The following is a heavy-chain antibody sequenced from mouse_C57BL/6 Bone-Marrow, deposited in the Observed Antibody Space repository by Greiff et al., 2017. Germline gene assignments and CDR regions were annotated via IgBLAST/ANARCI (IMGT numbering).Heavy chain of an antibody. V-gene: IGHV1-72*01. CDR1: GYTFTSYW. J-gene: IGHJ3*01. CDR3: AKVGLGRAFAY. D-gene: IGHD4-1*01. CDR2: IDPNSGGT. Sequence: QVQLQQPGAELVKPGASVKLSCKASGYTFTSYWMHWVKQRPGRGLEWIGRIDPNSGGTKYNEKFKSKATLTVDKPSSTAYMPLSSLTSEDSAVYYCAKVGLGRAFAYWGQGTLVTVSA.